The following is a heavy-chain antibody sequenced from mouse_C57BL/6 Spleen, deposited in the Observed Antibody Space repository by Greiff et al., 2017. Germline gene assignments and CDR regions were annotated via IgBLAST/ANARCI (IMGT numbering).Heavy chain of an antibody. CDR1: GYAFSSSW. Sequence: VQLQESGPELVKPGASVKISCKASGYAFSSSWMNWVKQRPGKGLEWIGRIYPGDGDTNYNGKFKGKATLTADKSSSTAYMQLSSLTSEDSAVYFCARGSSLYYFDYWGQGTTLTVSS. CDR3: ARGSSLYYFDY. D-gene: IGHD1-1*01. J-gene: IGHJ2*01. V-gene: IGHV1-82*01. CDR2: IYPGDGDT.